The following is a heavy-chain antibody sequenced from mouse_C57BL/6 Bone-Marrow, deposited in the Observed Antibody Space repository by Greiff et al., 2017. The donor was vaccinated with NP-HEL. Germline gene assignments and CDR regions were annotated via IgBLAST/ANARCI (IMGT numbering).Heavy chain of an antibody. CDR2: ISDGGSYT. CDR3: ARDTVVAYYYAMDY. CDR1: GFTFSSYA. V-gene: IGHV5-4*01. D-gene: IGHD1-1*01. Sequence: EVQVVESGGGLVKPGGSLKLSCAASGFTFSSYAMSWVRQTPEKRLEWVATISDGGSYTYYPDNVKGRFTISRDNAKNNLYLQMSHLKSEDTAMYYCARDTVVAYYYAMDYWGQGTSVTVSS. J-gene: IGHJ4*01.